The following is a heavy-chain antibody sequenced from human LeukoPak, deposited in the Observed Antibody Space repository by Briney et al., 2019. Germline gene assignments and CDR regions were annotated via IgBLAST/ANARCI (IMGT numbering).Heavy chain of an antibody. Sequence: SQTFSLTCAISGDSVSSNSAAWNWIRQSPSRGLEWLGRTYYRSTWHHDYAVSVKSRITINPDTSKNQFSLQLSSVTPEDTAVYYCAREVDIVVVTAVNFDFWGQGTRVTVSS. J-gene: IGHJ4*02. CDR1: GDSVSSNSAA. D-gene: IGHD2-21*02. V-gene: IGHV6-1*01. CDR3: AREVDIVVVTAVNFDF. CDR2: TYYRSTWHH.